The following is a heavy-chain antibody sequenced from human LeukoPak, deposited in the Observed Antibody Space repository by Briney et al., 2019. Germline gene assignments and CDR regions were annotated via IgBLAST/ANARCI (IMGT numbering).Heavy chain of an antibody. Sequence: ASVQVSFKASVCTFTSYYMHWVRPPPAQELEWMGIINPSGGRKSYAQKFQGRVTMTRDTSTSTVYMELSSLRSEDTAVYYCARGGTLITIFGVVINRPTTFDYWGQGTLVTVSS. CDR1: VCTFTSYY. V-gene: IGHV1-46*01. CDR3: ARGGTLITIFGVVINRPTTFDY. D-gene: IGHD3-3*01. CDR2: INPSGGRK. J-gene: IGHJ4*02.